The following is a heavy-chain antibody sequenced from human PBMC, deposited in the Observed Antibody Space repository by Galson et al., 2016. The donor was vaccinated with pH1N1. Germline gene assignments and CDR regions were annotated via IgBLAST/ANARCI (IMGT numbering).Heavy chain of an antibody. CDR3: AMVPRGEFLYYMDV. V-gene: IGHV4-39*07. CDR2: IDYSGST. J-gene: IGHJ6*03. CDR1: GGSISSTSYY. Sequence: ETLSLTCTVSGGSISSTSYYWGWIRQPPGRGLEWIGSIDYSGSTYYNPSLKSRVTISVDTSKNQFSLKLSSVTAADTAVYYCAMVPRGEFLYYMDVWGKGTTVTFSS. D-gene: IGHD3-16*01.